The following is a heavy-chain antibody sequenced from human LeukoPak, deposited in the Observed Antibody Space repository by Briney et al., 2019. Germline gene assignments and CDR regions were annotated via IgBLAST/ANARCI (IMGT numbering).Heavy chain of an antibody. CDR1: GGSISNVRYY. D-gene: IGHD6-13*01. Sequence: SETLSLTCTVSGGSISNVRYYWGWIRQPPGKGLEWIGTIYYSGSTYYSPSLKSRVTISVDTSKNQFSLRLSSVTAADTAVYYCARSLAAAGVFDYWGQGTLVTVSS. CDR2: IYYSGST. V-gene: IGHV4-39*07. J-gene: IGHJ4*02. CDR3: ARSLAAAGVFDY.